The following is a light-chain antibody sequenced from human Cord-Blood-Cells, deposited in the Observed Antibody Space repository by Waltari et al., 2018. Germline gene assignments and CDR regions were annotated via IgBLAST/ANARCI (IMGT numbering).Light chain of an antibody. V-gene: IGKV4-1*01. CDR2: WAS. Sequence: IVMTQSPDSLAVSLVERATITCKSSQSDLYTSNNKNYLAWYQQKPGQPPKLLIYWASTRESGVPDRFSGSGSGTDFTLTISSLQAEDVAVYYCQQDYSTPYTFGPGTKVDIK. CDR3: QQDYSTPYT. CDR1: QSDLYTSNNKNY. J-gene: IGKJ3*01.